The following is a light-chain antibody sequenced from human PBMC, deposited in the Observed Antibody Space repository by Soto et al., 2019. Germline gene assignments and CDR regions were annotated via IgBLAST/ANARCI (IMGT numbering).Light chain of an antibody. Sequence: EIVLTQSPGTLSLSPGERATLSCRASQSVSSSYLAWYQQKPGQAPRLLIQGASSRATGIPDRFSGSGSGTDFSLTISRLEPEDFAVYYCQQYGSSPRTFGQGTKVDIK. CDR3: QQYGSSPRT. CDR2: GAS. V-gene: IGKV3-20*01. CDR1: QSVSSSY. J-gene: IGKJ1*01.